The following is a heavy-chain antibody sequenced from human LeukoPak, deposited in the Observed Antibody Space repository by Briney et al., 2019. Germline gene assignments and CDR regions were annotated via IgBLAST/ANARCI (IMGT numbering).Heavy chain of an antibody. Sequence: PGGSLRLTCAACRFTFSNYGVNWVRQAPGKGLDWFSYINSRSSTIYYADSVRGRFTISRDNAKNSLYLQMNSLKAEDTAIYYCAREVGTPQAFDIWGQGTMVTVSS. J-gene: IGHJ3*02. CDR1: RFTFSNYG. V-gene: IGHV3-48*01. D-gene: IGHD1-26*01. CDR2: INSRSSTI. CDR3: AREVGTPQAFDI.